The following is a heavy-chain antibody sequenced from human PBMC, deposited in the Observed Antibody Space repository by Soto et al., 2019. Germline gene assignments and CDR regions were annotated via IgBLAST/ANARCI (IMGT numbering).Heavy chain of an antibody. D-gene: IGHD6-13*01. V-gene: IGHV4-59*12. CDR1: GGSISSYY. Sequence: PSETLSLTCTVSGGSISSYYWSWIRQPPGKGLEWIGYIYYSGSTNYNPSLKSRVTISVDTSKNQFSLKLSSVTAADTAVYYCARGNIAAAGRGDYYYYYGMDVWGQGTTVTVSS. J-gene: IGHJ6*02. CDR3: ARGNIAAAGRGDYYYYYGMDV. CDR2: IYYSGST.